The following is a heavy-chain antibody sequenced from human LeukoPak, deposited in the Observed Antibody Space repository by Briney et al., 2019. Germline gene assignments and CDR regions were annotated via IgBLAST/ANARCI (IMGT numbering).Heavy chain of an antibody. J-gene: IGHJ4*02. V-gene: IGHV1-2*06. D-gene: IGHD2-21*02. Sequence: ASVKVSCKASGYTFTGYYMHWVRQAPGQGLEWMGRINPNSGGTNYAQKLQGRVTMTTDTSTSTAYMELRSLRSDDTAVYYCASLATAARSDGYWGQGTLVTVSS. CDR3: ASLATAARSDGY. CDR1: GYTFTGYY. CDR2: INPNSGGT.